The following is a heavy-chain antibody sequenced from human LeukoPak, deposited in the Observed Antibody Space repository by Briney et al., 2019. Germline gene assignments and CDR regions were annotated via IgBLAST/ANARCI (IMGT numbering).Heavy chain of an antibody. J-gene: IGHJ6*02. V-gene: IGHV1-69*04. D-gene: IGHD2-2*01. Sequence: GGSVQVSCKASGGTFSSYAISWVRQAPGQGLAWMGRIIPILGIANYAQKFQGRVTITADKTTSTAYMELSSLRSEDTAVYYCARGAYCSSTSCYYYYGMDVWGQGTTVTVSS. CDR3: ARGAYCSSTSCYYYYGMDV. CDR2: IIPILGIA. CDR1: GGTFSSYA.